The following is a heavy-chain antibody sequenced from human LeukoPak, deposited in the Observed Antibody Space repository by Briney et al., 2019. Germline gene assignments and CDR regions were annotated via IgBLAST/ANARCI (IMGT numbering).Heavy chain of an antibody. D-gene: IGHD6-13*01. CDR3: ASRANPGIAAAGKGWFDP. CDR1: GFTFSSHW. CDR2: IKQDGSEK. Sequence: GGSLRLSCAASGFTFSSHWMSWVRQAPGKGLEWVANIKQDGSEKYYVDSVKGRFTISRDNAKNSLYLQMNSLRAEDTAVYYCASRANPGIAAAGKGWFDPWGQGTLVTVSS. V-gene: IGHV3-7*01. J-gene: IGHJ5*02.